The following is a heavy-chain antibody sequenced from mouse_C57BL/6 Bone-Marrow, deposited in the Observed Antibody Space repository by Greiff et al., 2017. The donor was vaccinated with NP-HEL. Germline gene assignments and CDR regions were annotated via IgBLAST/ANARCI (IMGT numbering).Heavy chain of an antibody. CDR1: GYTFTSYW. CDR2: IDPSDSYT. D-gene: IGHD1-1*01. J-gene: IGHJ3*01. CDR3: ARPPDYYGNAY. Sequence: QVQLQQPGAELVKPGASVKLSCKASGYTFTSYWMQWVKQRPGQGLEWIGEIDPSDSYTNYNQKFKGKATLTVDTSSSTAYMQLSSLTSEYSAVYYCARPPDYYGNAYWGQGTLVTVSA. V-gene: IGHV1-50*01.